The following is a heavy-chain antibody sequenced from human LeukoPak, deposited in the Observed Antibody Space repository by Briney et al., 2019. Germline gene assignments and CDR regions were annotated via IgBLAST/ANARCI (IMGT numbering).Heavy chain of an antibody. V-gene: IGHV3-23*01. CDR3: AKGLIIAFNSIAVAVGPNYY. Sequence: PGGSLRLSCAASGFTFSSYAMSWVRQAPGKGLEWVSAISGSGGSTYYADSVKGRFTISRDNSKNTLYLQMYSLRAEDTAVYYCAKGLIIAFNSIAVAVGPNYYWGQGTLVTVSS. J-gene: IGHJ4*02. D-gene: IGHD6-19*01. CDR2: ISGSGGST. CDR1: GFTFSSYA.